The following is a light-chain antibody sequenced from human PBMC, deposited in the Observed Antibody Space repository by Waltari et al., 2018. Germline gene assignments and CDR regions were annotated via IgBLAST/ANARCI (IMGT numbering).Light chain of an antibody. CDR3: QSYDSGQWV. CDR2: DND. CDR1: SSNIGAGPD. Sequence: QSVLTQPPSVSGAPGQRVTISCPGSSSNIGAGPDVPWYQQFSGTAPKLLIFDNDNRPSGVPDRFSGSRSGTSAYLAITGLQTDDEADYFCQSYDSGQWVFGGGTKVTVL. J-gene: IGLJ3*02. V-gene: IGLV1-40*01.